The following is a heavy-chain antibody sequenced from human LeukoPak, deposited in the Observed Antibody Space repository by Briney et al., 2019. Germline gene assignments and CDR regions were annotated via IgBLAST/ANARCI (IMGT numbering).Heavy chain of an antibody. CDR3: AGNNYASGTFLVY. Sequence: PGGSLRLSCAASGFTVGSNYMNWVRQAPGKGFEWVSSIYSRGSTDYADSVKGRFTISRDSSKNTVYLQMNSLRGDDTAVYFCAGNNYASGTFLVYWGQGTLVTVSS. CDR1: GFTVGSNY. CDR2: IYSRGST. V-gene: IGHV3-66*02. D-gene: IGHD3-10*01. J-gene: IGHJ4*02.